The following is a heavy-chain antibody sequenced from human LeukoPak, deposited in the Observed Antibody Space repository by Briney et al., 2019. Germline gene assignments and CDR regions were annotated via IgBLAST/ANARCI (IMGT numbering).Heavy chain of an antibody. CDR1: GFTFSDYY. D-gene: IGHD3-10*01. CDR3: ARGITVYGSGSYYKKDWFDP. CDR2: ISSSGSTI. J-gene: IGHJ5*02. V-gene: IGHV3-11*01. Sequence: GGSLRLSCAASGFTFSDYYMSWIRQAPGKGLEWVSYISSSGSTIYYADSVKGRFTISRDNAKNSLYLQMNSLRAEDTAVYYCARGITVYGSGSYYKKDWFDPWGQGTLVTVSS.